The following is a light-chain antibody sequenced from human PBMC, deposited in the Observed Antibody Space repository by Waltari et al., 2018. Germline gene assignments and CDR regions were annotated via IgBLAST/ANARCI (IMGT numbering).Light chain of an antibody. CDR1: SSNIGNNY. CDR3: GTWESSLSGAV. V-gene: IGLV1-51*02. Sequence: QSVLTQPPSVSAAPGQRVTISCSGGSSNIGNNYVSWYRQFPGTAPKLLIYENSERPSGIPGRVSGSKSGTSATLDSTGLQAGDEADYYCGTWESSLSGAVFGGGTHLTVL. CDR2: ENS. J-gene: IGLJ7*01.